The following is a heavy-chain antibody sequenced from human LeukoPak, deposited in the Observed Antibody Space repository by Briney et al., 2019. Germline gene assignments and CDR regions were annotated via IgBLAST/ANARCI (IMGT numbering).Heavy chain of an antibody. D-gene: IGHD3-22*01. CDR3: AKELGSSGYTVDY. CDR1: GSTFSSYS. Sequence: GGSLRLSCAASGSTFSSYSMNWVRQAPGKGLEWVSGINWNGGSTGYADSVKGRFTISRDNAKNSLYLQMNSLRAEDTALYFCAKELGSSGYTVDYWGQGTLVTVSS. V-gene: IGHV3-20*04. J-gene: IGHJ4*02. CDR2: INWNGGST.